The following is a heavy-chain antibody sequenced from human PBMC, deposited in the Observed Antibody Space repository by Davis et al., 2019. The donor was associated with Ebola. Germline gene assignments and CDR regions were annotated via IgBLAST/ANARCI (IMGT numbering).Heavy chain of an antibody. CDR3: ARQYSSGWYRD. D-gene: IGHD6-19*01. CDR2: IYPGYSHT. V-gene: IGHV5-51*01. CDR1: GYSFTTYW. Sequence: GESLKIPCQGSGYSFTTYWLGRVRQMPGKGLEWMGIIYPGYSHTIYSPSFQGQITISADKSISTAYLQWGSLEASDTAMYYCARQYSSGWYRDWGQGTLVTVSS. J-gene: IGHJ4*02.